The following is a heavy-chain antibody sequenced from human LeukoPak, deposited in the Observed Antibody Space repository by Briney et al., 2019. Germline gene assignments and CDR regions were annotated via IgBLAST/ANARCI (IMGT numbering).Heavy chain of an antibody. CDR1: GYTPTELS. CDR3: ARDQLRAARGYYFDY. Sequence: ASVKVSCKVSGYTPTELSMHWVRQAPGQGLEWMGGIIPIFGTANYAQKFQGRVTITADESTSTAYMELSSLRSEDTAVYYCARDQLRAARGYYFDYWGQGTLVTVSS. V-gene: IGHV1-69*01. CDR2: IIPIFGTA. D-gene: IGHD6-6*01. J-gene: IGHJ4*02.